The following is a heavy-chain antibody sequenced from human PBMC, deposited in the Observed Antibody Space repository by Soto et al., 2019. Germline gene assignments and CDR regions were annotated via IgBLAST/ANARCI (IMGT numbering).Heavy chain of an antibody. CDR2: TYYRSKWYN. D-gene: IGHD2-2*01. Sequence: SQTLSLTCAISGDSVSSNSAAWNWIRQSPSRGLEWLGRTYYRSKWYNDYAVSVKSRITISPDTSKNQFSLQLNSVTPEDTAAYYCARARVNDCSSTSCYLYGMDVWGQGTTVTVSS. V-gene: IGHV6-1*01. CDR1: GDSVSSNSAA. J-gene: IGHJ6*02. CDR3: ARARVNDCSSTSCYLYGMDV.